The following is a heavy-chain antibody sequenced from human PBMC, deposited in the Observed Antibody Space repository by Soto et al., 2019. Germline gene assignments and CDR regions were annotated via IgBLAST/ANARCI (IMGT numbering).Heavy chain of an antibody. V-gene: IGHV3-30-3*01. CDR1: GFIFSNYV. Sequence: QVQLVESGGGVVQPGRSLRLSCAASGFIFSNYVMYWVRQAPGKGLEWVAFMSYDGTTKYYAYSVKGRFTIPRDNYKNTLYLTMNSLRAEDTGVYCCAREVLSSRSFDYWGQGTLVTVSS. CDR2: MSYDGTTK. J-gene: IGHJ4*02. CDR3: AREVLSSRSFDY. D-gene: IGHD6-6*01.